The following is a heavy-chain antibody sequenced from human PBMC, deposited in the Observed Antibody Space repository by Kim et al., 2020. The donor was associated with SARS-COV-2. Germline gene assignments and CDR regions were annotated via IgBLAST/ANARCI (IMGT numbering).Heavy chain of an antibody. V-gene: IGHV3-21*01. CDR1: GFTFSSYT. D-gene: IGHD6-19*01. Sequence: GGSLRLSCAASGFTFSSYTMNWVRQAPGKGLEWVSSISSSSSYIYYADSLRGRFTISRDNAKNSLYLQMISLRAEDTAVYYCARGYSSGWYLYFHHWGQG. J-gene: IGHJ1*01. CDR3: ARGYSSGWYLYFHH. CDR2: ISSSSSYI.